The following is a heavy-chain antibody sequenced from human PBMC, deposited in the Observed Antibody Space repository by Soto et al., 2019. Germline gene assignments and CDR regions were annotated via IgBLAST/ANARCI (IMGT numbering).Heavy chain of an antibody. CDR3: ATPPKRFLEWQGIGY. D-gene: IGHD3-3*01. V-gene: IGHV1-24*01. CDR2: FDPEDGET. J-gene: IGHJ4*02. Sequence: GASVKVSCKASGYTLTEFSMHWVRQAPGKGLEWMGGFDPEDGETIYAQKFQGRVTMTEDTSTDTAYMELSSLRSEDTAVYYCATPPKRFLEWQGIGYWGQGTLVTVSS. CDR1: GYTLTEFS.